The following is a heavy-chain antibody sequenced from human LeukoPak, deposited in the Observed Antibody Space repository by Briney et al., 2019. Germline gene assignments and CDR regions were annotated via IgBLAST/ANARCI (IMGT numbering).Heavy chain of an antibody. CDR1: GGSISSSRYY. CDR3: ARGIQKPPGDY. V-gene: IGHV4-39*01. Sequence: RTSETLSLTCTVSGGSISSSRYYWGWIRQPPGKGLECIGSIYYSGSTYYNPSLKSRVTISVDTSKNQFSLKLSSVTAADTAVYYCARGIQKPPGDYWGQGTLVTVSS. D-gene: IGHD5-18*01. CDR2: IYYSGST. J-gene: IGHJ4*02.